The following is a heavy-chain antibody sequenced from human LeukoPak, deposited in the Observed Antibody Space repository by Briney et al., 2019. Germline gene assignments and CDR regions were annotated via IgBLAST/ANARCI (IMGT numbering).Heavy chain of an antibody. J-gene: IGHJ4*02. CDR1: GFTFSSYW. D-gene: IGHD5-12*01. Sequence: PGGSLRLSCAASGFTFSSYWMSWVRQAPGKGLEWVANIKQDGSEKYYVDSVKGRFTISRDNAKNSLYLQMNGLRAEDTAVYYCARVRYSGYDSPDYWGQGTLVTVSS. V-gene: IGHV3-7*05. CDR2: IKQDGSEK. CDR3: ARVRYSGYDSPDY.